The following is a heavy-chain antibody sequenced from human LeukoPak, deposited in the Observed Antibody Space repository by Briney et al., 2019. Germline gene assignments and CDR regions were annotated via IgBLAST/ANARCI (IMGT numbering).Heavy chain of an antibody. J-gene: IGHJ3*02. Sequence: GGSLRLSCAASGFTFDDYAMHWVRQAPGKGLEWVSLISWDGGSTYYADSVKGRFTISRDNSKNSLYLQMNSLRAEDTALYYCAKDSTPTYYYDSSGYYPPPGAFDIWGQGTMVTVSS. CDR1: GFTFDDYA. D-gene: IGHD3-22*01. V-gene: IGHV3-43D*03. CDR2: ISWDGGST. CDR3: AKDSTPTYYYDSSGYYPPPGAFDI.